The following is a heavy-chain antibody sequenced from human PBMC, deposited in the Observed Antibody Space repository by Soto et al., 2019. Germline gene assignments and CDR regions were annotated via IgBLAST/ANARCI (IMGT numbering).Heavy chain of an antibody. D-gene: IGHD2-2*02. CDR1: GFIFDDYA. CDR2: ISWTSGSI. V-gene: IGHV3-9*01. CDR3: TRGPRSAYQQLYHFDY. J-gene: IGHJ4*02. Sequence: EVQLVESGGGLVQPGRSLRLSCAASGFIFDDYAMHWVRQAPWKGLEWVSGISWTSGSIGYADSVKGRFAISRDNAKNSLFLQMNSLRAEDTALYYCTRGPRSAYQQLYHFDYCGQGTLVTVSS.